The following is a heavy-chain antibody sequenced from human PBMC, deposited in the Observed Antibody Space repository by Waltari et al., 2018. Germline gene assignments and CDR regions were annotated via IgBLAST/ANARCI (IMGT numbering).Heavy chain of an antibody. V-gene: IGHV4-34*01. J-gene: IGHJ3*02. CDR2: IKHSGST. CDR1: GRSFSGYY. CDR3: ARYVTIFGVVSDAFDI. D-gene: IGHD3-3*01. Sequence: QVQLQQWGAGLLKPPETMSLTCAVYGRSFSGYYWSWIRQPPGKGLEWIGEIKHSGSTNYNPSLKSRVTISVDTSKNQFSLKLSSVTAADTAVYYCARYVTIFGVVSDAFDIWGQGTMVTVSS.